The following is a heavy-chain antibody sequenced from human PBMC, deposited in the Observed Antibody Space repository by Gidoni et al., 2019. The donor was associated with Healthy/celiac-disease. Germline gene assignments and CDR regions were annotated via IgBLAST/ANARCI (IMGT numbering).Heavy chain of an antibody. CDR3: ARDSSSWYGVGRGDHYYMDV. CDR2: IIPIFGTA. J-gene: IGHJ6*03. Sequence: QVQLVQSGAEVKKPGSSVKVSCKASGGTFSSYAISWVRQAPGQGLEWMGGIIPIFGTANYAQKFQGRVTITADESTSTAYMELSSLRSEDTAVYYCARDSSSWYGVGRGDHYYMDVWGKGTTVTVSS. D-gene: IGHD6-13*01. CDR1: GGTFSSYA. V-gene: IGHV1-69*01.